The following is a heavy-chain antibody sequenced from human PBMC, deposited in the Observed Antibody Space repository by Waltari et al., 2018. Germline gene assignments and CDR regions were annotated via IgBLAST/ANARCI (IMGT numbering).Heavy chain of an antibody. D-gene: IGHD6-19*01. CDR2: IIPIFGTA. CDR1: GGTFSSYA. Sequence: QVQLVQSGAEVKTPGSSVKVSCKASGGTFSSYAISWVLQAPGQGLEWMGGIIPIFGTANYAQKFQGRVTITADKSTSTAYMELSSLRSEDTAVYYCARSGVAVAVIWFDPWGQGTLVTVSS. V-gene: IGHV1-69*14. CDR3: ARSGVAVAVIWFDP. J-gene: IGHJ5*02.